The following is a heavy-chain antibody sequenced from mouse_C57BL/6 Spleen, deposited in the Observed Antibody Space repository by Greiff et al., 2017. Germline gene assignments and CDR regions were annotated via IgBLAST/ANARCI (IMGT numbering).Heavy chain of an antibody. CDR1: GFNIKDDS. V-gene: IGHV14-4*01. CDR2: IDPEDGDT. D-gene: IGHD1-1*01. J-gene: IGHJ2*01. Sequence: VQLQQSGAELVRPGASVKLSCTASGFNIKDDSMHWVRQRPEQGLEWIGWIDPEDGDTEYASKFQGTATITADTTSNTAYLQLSSLTSEDTAFYYCAPFTTVGARGYWGQGTTLTVSS. CDR3: APFTTVGARGY.